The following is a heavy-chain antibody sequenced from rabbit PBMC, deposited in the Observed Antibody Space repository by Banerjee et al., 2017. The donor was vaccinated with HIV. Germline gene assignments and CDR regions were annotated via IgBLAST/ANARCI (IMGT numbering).Heavy chain of an antibody. D-gene: IGHD8-1*01. J-gene: IGHJ4*01. CDR3: ARTIVESSYHDDFNL. Sequence: QQQLEKSGGGLVKPGGTLTLTCKASGIDFSSYYRMCWVRQAPGRGLELIACIYTTSGSTWYASWVNGRFTISRSTSLNTVDLQMTSLTAADTATYFCARTIVESSYHDDFNLWGQGTLVTVS. CDR1: GIDFSSYYR. CDR2: IYTTSGST. V-gene: IGHV1S43*01.